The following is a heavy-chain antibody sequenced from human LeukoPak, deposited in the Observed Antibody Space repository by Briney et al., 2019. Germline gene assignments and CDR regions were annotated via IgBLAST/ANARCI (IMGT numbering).Heavy chain of an antibody. Sequence: GESLKISCKGSGYSFTSYWIGWVRQMPGKGLEWMGIIYPGDSDTRYSPSFQGQVTISADKSISTAYLQWSSLKTSDTAMYYCARRSFYYDFWSGYYFDIWGQGTMVTVSS. D-gene: IGHD3-3*01. CDR2: IYPGDSDT. J-gene: IGHJ3*02. CDR3: ARRSFYYDFWSGYYFDI. CDR1: GYSFTSYW. V-gene: IGHV5-51*01.